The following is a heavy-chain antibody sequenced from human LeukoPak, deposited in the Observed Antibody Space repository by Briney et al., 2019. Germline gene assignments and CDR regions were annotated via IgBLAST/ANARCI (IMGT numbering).Heavy chain of an antibody. CDR1: GFTFSSYS. Sequence: PGGSLRLSCAASGFTFSSYSMNWVRHAPGKGLEWVSSISSSSRYIYYADSVKGRFTISRDNAKNSLYLQMNSLRAEDTAVYYCARRLNRDIVVVVAAPDAFDIWGQGTMVTVSS. CDR3: ARRLNRDIVVVVAAPDAFDI. V-gene: IGHV3-21*01. CDR2: ISSSSRYI. J-gene: IGHJ3*02. D-gene: IGHD2-15*01.